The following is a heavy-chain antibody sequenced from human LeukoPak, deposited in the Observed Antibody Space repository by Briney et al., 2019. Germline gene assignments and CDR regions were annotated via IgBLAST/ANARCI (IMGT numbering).Heavy chain of an antibody. CDR1: GYTFTSYG. Sequence: GASVKVSCKASGYTFTSYGISWVRQAPGQGLEWMGGIIPIFGTANYAQKFQGRVTITADESTSTAYMELSSLRSEDTAVYYCARRIVGAPSRTWFDPWGQGTLVTVSS. J-gene: IGHJ5*02. CDR3: ARRIVGAPSRTWFDP. D-gene: IGHD1-26*01. V-gene: IGHV1-69*13. CDR2: IIPIFGTA.